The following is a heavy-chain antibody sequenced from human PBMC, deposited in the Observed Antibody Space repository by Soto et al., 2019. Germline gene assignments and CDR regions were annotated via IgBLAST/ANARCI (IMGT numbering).Heavy chain of an antibody. D-gene: IGHD5-18*01. J-gene: IGHJ3*02. V-gene: IGHV1-3*01. CDR3: ARDGLLHAFDI. Sequence: QVQLVQSGAEVKKPGASVKVCCKASGYTFTSYAMHWVRQAPGQRLEWMGWINAGNGNTKYSQKFQGRVIITRDTSERTDYMELSILRSDDTAVYYAARDGLLHAFDIWGQGTLVTVSS. CDR2: INAGNGNT. CDR1: GYTFTSYA.